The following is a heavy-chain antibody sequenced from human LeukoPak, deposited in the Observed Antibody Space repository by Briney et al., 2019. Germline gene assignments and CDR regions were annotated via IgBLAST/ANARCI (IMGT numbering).Heavy chain of an antibody. J-gene: IGHJ3*02. V-gene: IGHV4-59*08. D-gene: IGHD3-10*01. Sequence: PSETLSLTCTVSGGSISSYDWSWIRQPPGKGLKWVGYIYYGGSTNYNPSLKSRVTISVDTSKNQFSLKLSSVTAADTAVYFCARPVLYYGRSAFDIWGQGTMVTVSS. CDR1: GGSISSYD. CDR3: ARPVLYYGRSAFDI. CDR2: IYYGGST.